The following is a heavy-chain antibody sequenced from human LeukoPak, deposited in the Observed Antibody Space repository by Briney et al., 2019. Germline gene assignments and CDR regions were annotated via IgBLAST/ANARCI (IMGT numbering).Heavy chain of an antibody. Sequence: GSLRLSCAASGFTFSDYYMSWIRQAPGKGLEWVSYISSSGSTIYYADSVKGRFTISRDNAKNSLYLQMNSLRAEDTAVYYCARDPNDSSEGYNWFDPWGQGTLVTVSS. D-gene: IGHD3-22*01. V-gene: IGHV3-11*04. J-gene: IGHJ5*02. CDR2: ISSSGSTI. CDR3: ARDPNDSSEGYNWFDP. CDR1: GFTFSDYY.